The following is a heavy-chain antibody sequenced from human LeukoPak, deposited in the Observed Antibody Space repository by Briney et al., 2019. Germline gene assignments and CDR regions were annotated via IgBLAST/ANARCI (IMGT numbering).Heavy chain of an antibody. CDR1: GFTFSNYL. Sequence: GGSLRLSCAASGFTFSNYLMSWVRQAPGKGLEWVSTITSSGSSTYYADSVKGRFTISRDNSRNTLYLQMNSLRAEDTAVYYCAKYYYDSDRECDYWGQGTLVTVSS. CDR3: AKYYYDSDRECDY. CDR2: ITSSGSST. D-gene: IGHD3-22*01. V-gene: IGHV3-23*01. J-gene: IGHJ4*02.